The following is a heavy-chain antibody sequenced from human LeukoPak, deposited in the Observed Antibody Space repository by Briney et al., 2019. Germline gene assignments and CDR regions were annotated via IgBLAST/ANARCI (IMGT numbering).Heavy chain of an antibody. J-gene: IGHJ5*02. CDR2: IYYTGST. Sequence: SETLSLTCTVSGGSISRDYWSWIRQPPGKGLEWIGYIYYTGSTNYNPSLKSRVTISVDTSKNQFSLKLSSVTAADTAVYYCARERGGSSWYRWFDPWGQGTLVTVSS. V-gene: IGHV4-59*12. CDR3: ARERGGSSWYRWFDP. CDR1: GGSISRDY. D-gene: IGHD6-13*01.